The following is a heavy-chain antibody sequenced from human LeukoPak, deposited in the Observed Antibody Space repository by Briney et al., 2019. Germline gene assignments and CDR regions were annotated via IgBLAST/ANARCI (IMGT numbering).Heavy chain of an antibody. CDR3: AKNGEVLSWFDP. CDR2: ISASGDRT. V-gene: IGHV3-23*01. Sequence: GGSLRLSCAASGFTVSSYAMSWVRHAPGRGLEWFSAISASGDRTYYADSVKGRFTISRDNSKNTLYLQMNSLRAEDTAVYSCAKNGEVLSWFDPWGQGTLVTVSS. J-gene: IGHJ5*02. CDR1: GFTVSSYA. D-gene: IGHD3-10*01.